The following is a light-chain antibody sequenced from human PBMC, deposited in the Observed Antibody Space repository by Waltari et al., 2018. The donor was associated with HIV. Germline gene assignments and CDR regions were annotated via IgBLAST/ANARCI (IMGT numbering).Light chain of an antibody. CDR3: CSYAGSYTLV. V-gene: IGLV2-11*01. CDR2: DVS. CDR1: SSDVGGYSY. Sequence: QSALTQPRSVSGSPGQSVTISCTGTSSDVGGYSYVSWYQQHPTNAPHFIIYDVSKRPSGVPDRFSGSKSGNTASLTISGLQTEDEADYYCCSYAGSYTLVFGEGTKLTV. J-gene: IGLJ2*01.